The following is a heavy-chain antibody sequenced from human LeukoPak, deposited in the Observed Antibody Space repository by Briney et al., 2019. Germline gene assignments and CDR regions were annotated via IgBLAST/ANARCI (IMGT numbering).Heavy chain of an antibody. D-gene: IGHD5-18*01. CDR2: ISSSSSYI. V-gene: IGHV3-21*01. CDR3: ARVLDTAMAYFDY. CDR1: GFTFSSYS. J-gene: IGHJ4*02. Sequence: GGSLRLYCAASGFTFSSYSMNWVRQAPGKGLEWVSSISSSSSYIYYADSVKGRFTISRDNAKNSLYLQMNSLRAEDTAVYYCARVLDTAMAYFDYWGQGTLVTVSS.